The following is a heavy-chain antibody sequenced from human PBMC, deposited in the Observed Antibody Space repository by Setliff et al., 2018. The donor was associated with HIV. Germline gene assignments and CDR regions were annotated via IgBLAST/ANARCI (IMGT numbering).Heavy chain of an antibody. CDR1: GFTFSAHG. V-gene: IGHV3-30*02. CDR2: INYDESSE. J-gene: IGHJ3*02. Sequence: GGSLRLSCAASGFTFSAHGMHWVRQAPGKGLEWVAFINYDESSEYYVDSVKGRVTISRDNSKNTVDLQMDSLRAEDTAVYYCAKDGDYSNWDYDAFDIWGQGTMVTVSS. D-gene: IGHD1-7*01. CDR3: AKDGDYSNWDYDAFDI.